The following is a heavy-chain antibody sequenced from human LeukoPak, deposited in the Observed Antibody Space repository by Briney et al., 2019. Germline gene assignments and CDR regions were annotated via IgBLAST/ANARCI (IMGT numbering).Heavy chain of an antibody. Sequence: GGSLRLSCAASGFIFSQYSMNWVRQAPGKGLEWVSHIRSSSETFYADSVKGRFTISRDNARNSLYLQMNNMRGEDTAIYYCARDAGNSGYGCDLWGQGTLVTVSS. J-gene: IGHJ5*02. CDR2: IRSSSET. V-gene: IGHV3-48*01. CDR1: GFIFSQYS. CDR3: ARDAGNSGYGCDL. D-gene: IGHD5-12*01.